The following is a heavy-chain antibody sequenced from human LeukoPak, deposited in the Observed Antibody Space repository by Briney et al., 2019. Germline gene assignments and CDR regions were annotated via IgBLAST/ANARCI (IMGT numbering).Heavy chain of an antibody. J-gene: IGHJ4*02. CDR2: VRYDGINK. V-gene: IGHV3-30*02. CDR1: GFSFNNYG. Sequence: GGSLRLSCAASGFSFNNYGMHWVRQAPGKGLEWVAFVRYDGINKYYADSVKGRFTISSDNSINTLYLQMNSLRAEDTALYYCARGTFSPQGSYYGHWGQGTRVTVSS. D-gene: IGHD3-10*01. CDR3: ARGTFSPQGSYYGH.